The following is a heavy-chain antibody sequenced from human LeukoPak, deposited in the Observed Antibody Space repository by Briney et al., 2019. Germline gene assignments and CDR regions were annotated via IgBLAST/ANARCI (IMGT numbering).Heavy chain of an antibody. CDR3: AREYLVQGVIFYYYYMDV. D-gene: IGHD3-10*01. V-gene: IGHV1-8*02. CDR1: GYTFTSYG. CDR2: MNPNSGNT. Sequence: ASVKVSCKASGYTFTSYGISWVRQAPGQGLEWMGWMNPNSGNTGYAQKFQGRVTMTRNTSISTAYMELSSLRSEDTAVYYCAREYLVQGVIFYYYYMDVWGKGTTVTVSS. J-gene: IGHJ6*03.